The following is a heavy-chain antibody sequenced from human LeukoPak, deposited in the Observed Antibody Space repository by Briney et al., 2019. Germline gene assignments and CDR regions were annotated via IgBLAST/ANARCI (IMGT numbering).Heavy chain of an antibody. D-gene: IGHD3-10*01. CDR3: ARDLNPFYYGSGSYYWFDP. V-gene: IGHV1-3*01. CDR2: INAGNGNT. CDR1: GYTFTSYA. J-gene: IGHJ5*02. Sequence: ASVKVSRKASGYTFTSYAMHWVRQAPGQRLEWMGWINAGNGNTKYSQKFQGRVTITRDTSASTAYMELSSLRSEDTAVYYCARDLNPFYYGSGSYYWFDPWGQGTLVTVSS.